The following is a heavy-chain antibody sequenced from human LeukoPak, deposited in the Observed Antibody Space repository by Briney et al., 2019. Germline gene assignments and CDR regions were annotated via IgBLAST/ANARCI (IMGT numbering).Heavy chain of an antibody. CDR1: GDSISSDKW. J-gene: IGHJ5*02. Sequence: SETLSLTCAVFGDSISSDKWWSWIRQPPGKGLEWIGYIYYSGSTYYNPSLKSRVTISVDTSKNQFSLKLSSVTAADTAVYYCARGVQGWFAPWGQGTLVTVSS. CDR2: IYYSGST. D-gene: IGHD3-10*01. V-gene: IGHV4-30-4*01. CDR3: ARGVQGWFAP.